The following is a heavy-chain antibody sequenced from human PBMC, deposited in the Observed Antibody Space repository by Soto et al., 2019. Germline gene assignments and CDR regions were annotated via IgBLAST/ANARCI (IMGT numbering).Heavy chain of an antibody. CDR3: ARGKYQLLGDGMDV. CDR1: GGSICSSNW. Sequence: PSETLSLTCAVSGGSICSSNWWGWVSQPPGKGLEWIGEIYHSGSTNYNPSLKSRVTISVDKSKNQFSLKLSSVTAADTAVYYCARGKYQLLGDGMDVWGQRTTVTVSS. CDR2: IYHSGST. J-gene: IGHJ6*02. D-gene: IGHD2-2*01. V-gene: IGHV4-4*02.